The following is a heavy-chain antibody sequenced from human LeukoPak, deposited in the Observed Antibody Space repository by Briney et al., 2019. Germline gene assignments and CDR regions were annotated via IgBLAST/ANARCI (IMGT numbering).Heavy chain of an antibody. D-gene: IGHD2-2*01. CDR2: INHSGST. CDR1: GGSFSGYY. Sequence: PSETLSLTCAVYGGSFSGYYWSWIRQPPGKGLEWIGEINHSGSTNYNPSLKSRVTISVDRSKNQFSLKLSSVTAADTAVYYCARGLVVVVPAAIPPNLWGQGTLVTVSS. CDR3: ARGLVVVVPAAIPPNL. V-gene: IGHV4-34*01. J-gene: IGHJ4*02.